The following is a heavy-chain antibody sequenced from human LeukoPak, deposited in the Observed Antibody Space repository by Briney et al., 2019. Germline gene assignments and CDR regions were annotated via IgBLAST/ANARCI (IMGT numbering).Heavy chain of an antibody. Sequence: GGSLRLSCTASGFTISSYWMDWVRQAPGKGLEGVASVKKDGSEKKYVDSVKGRFTISRDNAKNSLYLEMNSLRTEDTAVYYCTRGIVASVIYYYYMDVWGKGTTVTVSS. CDR2: VKKDGSEK. J-gene: IGHJ6*03. V-gene: IGHV3-7*01. D-gene: IGHD5-12*01. CDR3: TRGIVASVIYYYYMDV. CDR1: GFTISSYW.